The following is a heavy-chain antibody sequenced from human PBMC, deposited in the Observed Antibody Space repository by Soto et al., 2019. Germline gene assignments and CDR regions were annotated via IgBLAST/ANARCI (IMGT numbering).Heavy chain of an antibody. CDR1: GFTLSSHW. CDR3: ARNSGYYYDRSGYYSFDY. CDR2: IKQDGSEI. Sequence: EVQLEESGGGLVQPGGSLRLSCVASGFTLSSHWMSWVRQAPGKGLEWVANIKQDGSEIYYLDSVKGRFTISRDNAKNSVYLQMNSLRAEDTAVYYCARNSGYYYDRSGYYSFDYWGQGTLVTVSS. D-gene: IGHD3-22*01. J-gene: IGHJ4*02. V-gene: IGHV3-7*05.